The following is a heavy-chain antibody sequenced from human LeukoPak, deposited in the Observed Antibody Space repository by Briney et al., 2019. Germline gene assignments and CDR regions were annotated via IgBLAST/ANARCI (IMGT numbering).Heavy chain of an antibody. D-gene: IGHD3-10*01. CDR3: ARAYYYGSGSYGLDY. CDR2: IYSSGST. Sequence: SETLSLTCTVSGGSISNYWSWIQQPPGKGLERIGYIYSSGSTNYNPSLKSRLTISVDASKNQFSLKLTSVTAADTAVYYCARAYYYGSGSYGLDYWGQGTLVTVSS. V-gene: IGHV4-59*01. J-gene: IGHJ4*02. CDR1: GGSISNY.